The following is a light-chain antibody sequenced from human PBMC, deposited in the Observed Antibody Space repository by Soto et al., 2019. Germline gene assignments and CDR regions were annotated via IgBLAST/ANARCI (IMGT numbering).Light chain of an antibody. Sequence: EIVLTQSPANLSLSPGERATLSCRASQSVSSSLAWYQQKPGQAPRLLIYDASNRATDIPARFSGSGSGTDFTLTISSLEPEDFAVYYCQQRSNWPSTFGQGTKLEIK. CDR1: QSVSSS. CDR3: QQRSNWPST. V-gene: IGKV3-11*01. J-gene: IGKJ2*01. CDR2: DAS.